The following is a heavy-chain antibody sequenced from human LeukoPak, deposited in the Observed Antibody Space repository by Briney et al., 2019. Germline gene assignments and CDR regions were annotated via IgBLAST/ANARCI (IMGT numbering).Heavy chain of an antibody. V-gene: IGHV4-4*07. D-gene: IGHD2-15*01. CDR1: GGSISSYY. CDR3: ASNPCSGGSCYVVD. Sequence: KPSETLSLTCTVSGGSISSYYWSWIRQPAGKGLEWIGRIYTSGSTNYNPSLKSRVTMSVDTSKNQFSLELSSVTAADTAVYYCASNPCSGGSCYVVDWGQGTLVTVSS. CDR2: IYTSGST. J-gene: IGHJ4*02.